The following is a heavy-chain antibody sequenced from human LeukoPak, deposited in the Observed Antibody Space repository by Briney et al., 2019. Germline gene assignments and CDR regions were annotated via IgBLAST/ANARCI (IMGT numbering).Heavy chain of an antibody. D-gene: IGHD1-26*01. V-gene: IGHV1-69*04. Sequence: SVKVSCKASGGTFSSYAISWVRQAPGQGLEWMGRIIPILGITNYAQKFQGRVTITADKSTSTAYMGLSSLRSEDTAVYYCARDRGVGAHWGQGTLVTVSS. CDR3: ARDRGVGAH. J-gene: IGHJ4*02. CDR1: GGTFSSYA. CDR2: IIPILGIT.